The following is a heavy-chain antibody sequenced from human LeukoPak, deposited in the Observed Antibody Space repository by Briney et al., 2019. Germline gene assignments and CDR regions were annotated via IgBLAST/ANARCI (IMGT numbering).Heavy chain of an antibody. V-gene: IGHV3-74*01. Sequence: GGSLRLSCAASGFTFSRYWMHWVRQAPGKGLVWVSRINSDGSITSYADSVKGRFTISRDNAKNTLYLQMNSPRAEDTAVYYCATGSYYSDYWGQGTLVTVSS. J-gene: IGHJ4*02. D-gene: IGHD1-26*01. CDR3: ATGSYYSDY. CDR2: INSDGSIT. CDR1: GFTFSRYW.